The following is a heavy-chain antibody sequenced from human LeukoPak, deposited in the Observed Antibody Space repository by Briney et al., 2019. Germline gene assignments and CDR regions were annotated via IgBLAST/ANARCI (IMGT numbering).Heavy chain of an antibody. D-gene: IGHD5-18*01. CDR3: ARGYSYGHYFDY. V-gene: IGHV1-2*06. J-gene: IGHJ4*02. Sequence: ASVTVSCKASGGTFSSYAISWVRQAPRQGLEWMGRIDPNSGGTNYAQKFQGRVTMTRDTSISTAYMELSRLRSDDTAVYYCARGYSYGHYFDYWGQGTLVTVSS. CDR2: IDPNSGGT. CDR1: GGTFSSYA.